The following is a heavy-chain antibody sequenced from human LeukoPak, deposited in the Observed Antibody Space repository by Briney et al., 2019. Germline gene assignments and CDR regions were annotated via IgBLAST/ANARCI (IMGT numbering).Heavy chain of an antibody. Sequence: GGSLRLSCVTSGFTFRAYTMNWVRQAPGKGLEWVGFIRSKAYGGTTEYAASVKGRFTISRDDSKSIAYLQMNSLKTEDTAVYYCTRGSDDYGDYHYYYYYMDVWGKGTTVTVSS. CDR1: GFTFRAYT. CDR3: TRGSDDYGDYHYYYYYMDV. D-gene: IGHD4-17*01. CDR2: IRSKAYGGTT. J-gene: IGHJ6*03. V-gene: IGHV3-49*04.